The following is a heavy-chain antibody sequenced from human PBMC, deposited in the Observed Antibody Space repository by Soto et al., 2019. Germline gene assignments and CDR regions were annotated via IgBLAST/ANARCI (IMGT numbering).Heavy chain of an antibody. J-gene: IGHJ5*02. V-gene: IGHV4-61*01. CDR3: ARHSLSVYSLWVPYP. CDR2: IYYSGST. Sequence: SETLSLTYNVSGVIVRRGTYYWSWIRQPPGKGLEWIGYIYYSGSTNYNPSLKSRVTISVDTSKNQFSLKLSSVTAADTAIYYCARHSLSVYSLWVPYPWGPGTLVTVSS. D-gene: IGHD2-21*01. CDR1: GVIVRRGTYY.